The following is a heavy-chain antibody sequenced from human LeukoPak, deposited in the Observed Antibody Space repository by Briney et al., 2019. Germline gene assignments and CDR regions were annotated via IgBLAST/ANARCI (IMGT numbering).Heavy chain of an antibody. CDR3: ARYGSGSSNWFDP. J-gene: IGHJ5*02. CDR1: GYSFTSYW. D-gene: IGHD3-10*01. V-gene: IGHV5-51*01. CDR2: IYPGDSDT. Sequence: GESLQISCKGSGYSFTSYWIGWVRQRPGKGLEWMGIIYPGDSDTRYSPSFQGQVTISADKSISTAYLQWRSLKASDTAMYYCARYGSGSSNWFDPWGQGTLVTVSS.